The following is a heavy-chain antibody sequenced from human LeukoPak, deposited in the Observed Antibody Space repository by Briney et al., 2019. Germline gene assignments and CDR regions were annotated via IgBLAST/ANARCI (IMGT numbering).Heavy chain of an antibody. Sequence: GASVKVSCKASAYTFTGYYMHWVRQAPGQGLERLGRINPNSGGTNYAQKFQGRVTMTRDTSISTAYMELSRLRSDDTAVYYCARDRWDYYDSSGPFDYWGQGTLVTVSS. CDR2: INPNSGGT. D-gene: IGHD3-22*01. V-gene: IGHV1-2*06. CDR1: AYTFTGYY. CDR3: ARDRWDYYDSSGPFDY. J-gene: IGHJ4*02.